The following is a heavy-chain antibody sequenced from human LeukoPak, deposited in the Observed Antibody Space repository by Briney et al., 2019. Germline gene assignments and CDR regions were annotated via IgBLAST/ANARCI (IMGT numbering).Heavy chain of an antibody. D-gene: IGHD3-22*01. CDR2: ISGSGDAT. Sequence: PGGSLRLSCAVSGFNFNNYAMSWVRQAPGKGLEWVSGISGSGDATYYADSVKGRFTISRGNSKNTLYLQVNSLRAEDTAVYYCTNCARASGYCYYDYWGQGTLVTVSS. CDR1: GFNFNNYA. V-gene: IGHV3-23*01. CDR3: TNCARASGYCYYDY. J-gene: IGHJ4*02.